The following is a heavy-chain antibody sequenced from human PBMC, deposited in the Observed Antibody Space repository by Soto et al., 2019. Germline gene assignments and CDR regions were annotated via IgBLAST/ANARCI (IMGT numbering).Heavy chain of an antibody. CDR1: GFTFSSYS. CDR3: ARDLKEAPNIAAAGPFDY. J-gene: IGHJ4*02. CDR2: ISSSSSYI. V-gene: IGHV3-21*01. D-gene: IGHD6-13*01. Sequence: GGSLRLSCAASGFTFSSYSMNWVRQAPGKGLEWVSSISSSSSYIYYADSVKGRFTISRDNTKNSLYLQMNSLRDEDTAVYYCARDLKEAPNIAAAGPFDYWGQGTLVTVSS.